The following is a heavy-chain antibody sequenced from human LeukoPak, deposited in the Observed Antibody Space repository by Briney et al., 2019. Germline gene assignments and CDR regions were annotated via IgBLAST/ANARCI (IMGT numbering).Heavy chain of an antibody. CDR1: GFTVSSNY. D-gene: IGHD2-21*01. CDR3: AREGSGGALDY. Sequence: GGSLRLSCAASGFTVSSNYMSWVRQAPGKGLEWVSVTYSGGSTYYADSVKGRFTISRDNSKNTLYLQMNSLRAEDTAVYYCAREGSGGALDYWGQGTLVTVSS. J-gene: IGHJ4*02. V-gene: IGHV3-53*01. CDR2: TYSGGST.